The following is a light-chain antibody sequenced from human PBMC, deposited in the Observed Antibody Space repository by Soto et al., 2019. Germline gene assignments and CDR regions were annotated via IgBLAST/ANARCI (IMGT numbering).Light chain of an antibody. CDR1: QSVSSY. V-gene: IGKV3-11*01. Sequence: EIVLTQSPATLSLSPGERATLSCRASQSVSSYLAWYQQKPGQAPRLLIYDASNRATGIPARFSGSGSGTDFTLTISSLEPEDFAVYYCQQRSNWPSTTFGQGTNVEIK. J-gene: IGKJ1*01. CDR3: QQRSNWPSTT. CDR2: DAS.